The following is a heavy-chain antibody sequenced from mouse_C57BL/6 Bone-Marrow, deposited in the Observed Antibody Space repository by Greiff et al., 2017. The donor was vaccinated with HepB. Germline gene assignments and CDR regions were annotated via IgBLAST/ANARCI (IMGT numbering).Heavy chain of an antibody. CDR3: ARLVTTRAMDY. V-gene: IGHV5-6*01. CDR2: ISSGGSYT. Sequence: EVKVVESGGDLVKPGGSLKLSCAASGFTFSSYGMSWVRQTPDKRLEWVATISSGGSYTYYPDSVKGRFTISRDNAKNTLYLQMSSLKSEDTAMYYCARLVTTRAMDYWGQGTSVTVSS. CDR1: GFTFSSYG. D-gene: IGHD2-12*01. J-gene: IGHJ4*01.